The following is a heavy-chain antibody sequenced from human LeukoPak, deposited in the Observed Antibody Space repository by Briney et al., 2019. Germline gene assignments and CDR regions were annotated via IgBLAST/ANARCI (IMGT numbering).Heavy chain of an antibody. J-gene: IGHJ6*03. Sequence: ASVKVSCKASGNTFTSYAISWVRQAPGQGLEWMGWISGHNDDTNYAQRLQGRVTMTTDTSTSTAYMESRSLRSDDTAVYYCARAGYCSGGSCYPYYHYYYMDVWGKGTTVTVSS. CDR1: GNTFTSYA. CDR3: ARAGYCSGGSCYPYYHYYYMDV. V-gene: IGHV1-18*01. CDR2: ISGHNDDT. D-gene: IGHD2-15*01.